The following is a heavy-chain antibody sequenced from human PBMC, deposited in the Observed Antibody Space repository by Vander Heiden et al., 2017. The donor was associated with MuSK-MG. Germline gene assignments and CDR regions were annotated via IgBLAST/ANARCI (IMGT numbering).Heavy chain of an antibody. D-gene: IGHD1-1*01. CDR1: GYTFTSYD. CDR3: ARAMAPRVEGTQAAYYYYYVDV. V-gene: IGHV1-8*01. Sequence: QVQLVQFGAEVTKPGASVKASCNLSGYTFTSYDLHGVPQAAGQGPEWMGWINPENGNAGYARQFQGRVTMTRDTSTSTVYMELSSLRADDTAVYCCARAMAPRVEGTQAAYYYYYVDVWGKGTTVTVSS. CDR2: INPENGNA. J-gene: IGHJ6*03.